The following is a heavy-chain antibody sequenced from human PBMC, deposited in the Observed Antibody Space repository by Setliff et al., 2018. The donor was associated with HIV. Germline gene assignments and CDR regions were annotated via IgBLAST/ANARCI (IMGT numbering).Heavy chain of an antibody. CDR3: ARATSGELEN. Sequence: GGSLRLSCAASGFTFSSYWMSWVRQAPGKGLEWVAHIKQDGSEKYYVDSLKGRFTISRDNAKNSVFLQMNSLRVEDTAVYYCARATSGELENWGQGTLVTVSS. J-gene: IGHJ4*02. CDR2: IKQDGSEK. CDR1: GFTFSSYW. D-gene: IGHD3-16*01. V-gene: IGHV3-7*01.